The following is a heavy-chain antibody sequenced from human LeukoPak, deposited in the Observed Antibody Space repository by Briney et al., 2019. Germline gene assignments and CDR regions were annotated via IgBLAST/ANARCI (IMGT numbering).Heavy chain of an antibody. D-gene: IGHD5-18*01. CDR2: FYHGGST. CDR1: GGSISSFY. V-gene: IGHV4-59*12. Sequence: SETLSLTCTVSGGSISSFYCSWIRQPPGKGLEWIGFFYHGGSTNYNPSLKSRVTISVDTSKNQFSLKLSSVTAADTAVYYCARINSYGPNDAFDIWGQGTMVTVSS. J-gene: IGHJ3*02. CDR3: ARINSYGPNDAFDI.